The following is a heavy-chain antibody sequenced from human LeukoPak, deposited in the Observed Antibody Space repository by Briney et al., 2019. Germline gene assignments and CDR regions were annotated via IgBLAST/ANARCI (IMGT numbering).Heavy chain of an antibody. D-gene: IGHD3-10*01. CDR1: GYTFTSYD. CDR3: ARALGRAPSMVRGVRNYGMDV. CDR2: MNPTSGNT. J-gene: IGHJ6*02. Sequence: ASVKVSCKASGYTFTSYDINWVRQATGQGLEWMEGMNPTSGNTGYAQKFQGRVTMTRNTSISTAYMELSSLRSEDTAVYYCARALGRAPSMVRGVRNYGMDVWGQGTTVTVSS. V-gene: IGHV1-8*01.